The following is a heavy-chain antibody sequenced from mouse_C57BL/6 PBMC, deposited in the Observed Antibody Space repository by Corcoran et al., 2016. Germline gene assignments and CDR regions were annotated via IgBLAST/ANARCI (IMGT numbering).Heavy chain of an antibody. CDR1: GYTFTDYY. J-gene: IGHJ1*03. CDR2: INPNNGGT. CDR3: ARYYYALGYFDV. Sequence: EVQLQQSGPELVKPGASVKISCKASGYTFTDYYMNWVKQSHGKSLEWIGDINPNNGGTSYNQKFKGKATLTVDKSSSTAYMELRSLTSGDSAVYYCARYYYALGYFDVWGTGTTVTVSS. D-gene: IGHD1-1*01. V-gene: IGHV1-26*01.